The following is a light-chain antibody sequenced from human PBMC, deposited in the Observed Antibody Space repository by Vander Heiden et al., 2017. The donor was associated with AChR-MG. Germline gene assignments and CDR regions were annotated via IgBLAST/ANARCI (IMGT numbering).Light chain of an antibody. CDR3: RQGCHWPRFT. V-gene: IGKV2-30*02. Sequence: DVVVIQSSPSLPFTFRRAASTSCRSSQRLVHSGGNTYLNGFQQRQGQSPRRLIIKVSNWDAAVPDRCSDSGSCTDFTLKSSRGEEEDVGVYYCRQGCHWPRFTFGGGTKVEIK. J-gene: IGKJ4*01. CDR2: KVS. CDR1: QRLVHSGGNTY.